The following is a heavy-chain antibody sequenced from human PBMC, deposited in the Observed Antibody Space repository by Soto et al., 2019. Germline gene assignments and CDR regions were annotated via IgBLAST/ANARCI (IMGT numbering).Heavy chain of an antibody. D-gene: IGHD3-22*01. CDR2: ISGSGGTT. CDR3: AKDESPYYYDSSGWSY. CDR1: GFTFSSYA. Sequence: GGSLRLSCAASGFTFSSYAMSWVRQAPGKGLEWVSAISGSGGTTYYADSVKGRFTISRDNSKNTLYLQMNSLRAEDTAVYYCAKDESPYYYDSSGWSYWGQGTLVTVS. J-gene: IGHJ4*02. V-gene: IGHV3-23*01.